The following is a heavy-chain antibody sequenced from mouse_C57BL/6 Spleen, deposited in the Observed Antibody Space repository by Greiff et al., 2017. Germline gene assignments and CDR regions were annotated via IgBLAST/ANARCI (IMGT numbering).Heavy chain of an antibody. D-gene: IGHD3-1*01. V-gene: IGHV1-54*01. CDR3: ARSEPSGAMDY. CDR2: INPGSGGT. Sequence: QVQLQQSGAELVRPGTSVKVSCKASGYAFTNYLIEWVKQRPGQGLEWIGVINPGSGGTNYNEKFKGKATLTADKSSSTAYMQLSSLTSEDSAVYFCARSEPSGAMDYWGQGTSVTVSS. J-gene: IGHJ4*01. CDR1: GYAFTNYL.